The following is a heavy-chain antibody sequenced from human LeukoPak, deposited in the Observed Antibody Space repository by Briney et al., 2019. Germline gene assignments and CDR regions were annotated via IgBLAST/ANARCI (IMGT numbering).Heavy chain of an antibody. CDR1: GSSISSGGYY. J-gene: IGHJ6*03. V-gene: IGHV4-61*08. CDR2: IYYSGST. D-gene: IGHD1-7*01. CDR3: ARTLEDWNSHYYYYMDV. Sequence: SETLSLTCTVSGSSISSGGYYCSWIRQHPGKGLEWIGYIYYSGSTNYNPSLKSRVTMSLDTSKNQVSLRLSSVTAADMAVYYCARTLEDWNSHYYYYMDVWGKGTTVTVSS.